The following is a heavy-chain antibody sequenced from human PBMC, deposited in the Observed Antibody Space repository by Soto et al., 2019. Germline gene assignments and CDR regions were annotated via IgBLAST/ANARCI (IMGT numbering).Heavy chain of an antibody. CDR1: GGTFSSYT. CDR3: ARAPPPTSGRERLDD. CDR2: IIPILGIA. J-gene: IGHJ4*02. Sequence: SVKVSCKASGGTFSSYTISWVRQAPGQGLEWMGRIIPILGIANYAQKFQGRVTITADESTSTAYMELSSLRSEDTAVYYCARAPPPTSGRERLDDWGQGTLVTVSS. V-gene: IGHV1-69*02. D-gene: IGHD1-26*01.